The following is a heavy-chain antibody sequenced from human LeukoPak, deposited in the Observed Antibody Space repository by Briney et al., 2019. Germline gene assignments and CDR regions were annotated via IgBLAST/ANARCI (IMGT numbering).Heavy chain of an antibody. D-gene: IGHD3-3*01. CDR2: IYTSGST. CDR1: GGSISSGSYY. CDR3: ARAPGDTIFGVAYNWFDP. J-gene: IGHJ5*02. V-gene: IGHV4-61*02. Sequence: SETLSLTSTVSGGSISSGSYYWSWIRQPAGKGLEWIGRIYTSGSTNYNPSLKSRVTISVDTSKNQFSLKLSSVTAADTAVYYCARAPGDTIFGVAYNWFDPWGQGTLVTVSS.